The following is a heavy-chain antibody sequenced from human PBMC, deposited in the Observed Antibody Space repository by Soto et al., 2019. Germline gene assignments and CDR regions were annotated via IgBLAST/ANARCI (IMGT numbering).Heavy chain of an antibody. Sequence: LRLSCAASGFTFSTYVMHWVRQAPGKGLEWVAATWYDASNIYYADSVKGRFAISRDNSKNTLYLQINSLRVEDKAVYYCASLIDSFDIWGQGTMVTV. CDR3: ASLIDSFDI. V-gene: IGHV3-33*01. J-gene: IGHJ3*02. CDR2: TWYDASNI. CDR1: GFTFSTYV.